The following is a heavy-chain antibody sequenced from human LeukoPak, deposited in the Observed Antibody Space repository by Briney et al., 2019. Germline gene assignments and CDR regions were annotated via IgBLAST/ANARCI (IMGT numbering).Heavy chain of an antibody. J-gene: IGHJ4*02. V-gene: IGHV1-3*01. D-gene: IGHD1-7*01. CDR1: GYTFTSYA. Sequence: ASVNVSCKASGYTFTSYAMHWVRQAPGQRLEWMGWINAGNGNTKYSQKFQGRVTITRDTSASTAYMELSSLRSEDTAVYYCAREGLELPFDYWGQGTLVTVSS. CDR2: INAGNGNT. CDR3: AREGLELPFDY.